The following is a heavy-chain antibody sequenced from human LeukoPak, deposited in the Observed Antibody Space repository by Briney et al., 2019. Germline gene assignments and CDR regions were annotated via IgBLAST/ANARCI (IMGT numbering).Heavy chain of an antibody. CDR3: ARSFSLVVPAAMGY. V-gene: IGHV1-2*02. Sequence: ASVKVSCKASGYTFTGYYMHWVRQAPGQGLEWMGWINPNSGGTNYAQKFQGRVTMTRDTSISTAYMELSRLRSDDTAAYYCARSFSLVVPAAMGYWGQGTLVTVSS. CDR2: INPNSGGT. D-gene: IGHD2-2*01. J-gene: IGHJ4*02. CDR1: GYTFTGYY.